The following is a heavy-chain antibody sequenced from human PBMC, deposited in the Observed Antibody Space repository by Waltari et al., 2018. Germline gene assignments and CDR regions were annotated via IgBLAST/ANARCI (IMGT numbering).Heavy chain of an antibody. D-gene: IGHD2-2*01. CDR1: GFTVRSNY. Sequence: EVQLVESGGGLVQPGGSLTLSCAASGFTVRSNYLSWVRQTPAKGLEWVSVIYSGGSTYYADSVKGRFTISRHNSKNTLYLQMNSLRAEDTAVYYCARVPGYCSSTSCHNWFDPWGQGTLVTVSS. V-gene: IGHV3-53*04. CDR2: IYSGGST. J-gene: IGHJ5*02. CDR3: ARVPGYCSSTSCHNWFDP.